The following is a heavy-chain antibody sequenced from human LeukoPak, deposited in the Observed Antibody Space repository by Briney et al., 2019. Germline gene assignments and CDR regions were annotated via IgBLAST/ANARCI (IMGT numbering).Heavy chain of an antibody. V-gene: IGHV3-7*01. Sequence: GGSLRLSCAASGFSFSNYWMSWVRQAPGMGLEWVANIRQDGSETYYVDSVKGRFTIFRDNTKNSLYLHMNSLRAEDTAVYYCAKRTTAKNGANDYWGQGTLVTVSS. CDR2: IRQDGSET. D-gene: IGHD4-17*01. CDR3: AKRTTAKNGANDY. CDR1: GFSFSNYW. J-gene: IGHJ4*02.